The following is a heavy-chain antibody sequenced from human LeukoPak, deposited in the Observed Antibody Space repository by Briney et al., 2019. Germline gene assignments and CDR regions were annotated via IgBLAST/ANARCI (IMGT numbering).Heavy chain of an antibody. J-gene: IGHJ4*02. CDR1: GFTFSSYA. CDR2: ISGSGGST. Sequence: GGSLRLSCAASGFTFSSYAMSWVRQAPGKGLEWVSAISGSGGSTYYADSVKGRLTISRDNSKNTLYLQMNSLRAEDTAVYYCAKLAYGYYDSSGYYYFDYWGQGTLVTVSS. V-gene: IGHV3-23*01. D-gene: IGHD3-22*01. CDR3: AKLAYGYYDSSGYYYFDY.